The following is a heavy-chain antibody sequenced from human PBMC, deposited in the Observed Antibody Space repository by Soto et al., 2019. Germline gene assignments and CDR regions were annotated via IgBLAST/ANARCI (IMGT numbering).Heavy chain of an antibody. CDR1: GGSLRNSG. J-gene: IGHJ4*02. D-gene: IGHD3-10*01. Sequence: QLELVQSGAEVMEPGSSVKLSCKTSGGSLRNSGVNWVRQAPGQGLEWVGGIIPIIGTPNYLQRLQTRVTITADESTNTAFLELGSLRFDDTAIYYCARERDGSGSLSYYFDQWGQGTLVTVSS. CDR2: IIPIIGTP. CDR3: ARERDGSGSLSYYFDQ. V-gene: IGHV1-69*01.